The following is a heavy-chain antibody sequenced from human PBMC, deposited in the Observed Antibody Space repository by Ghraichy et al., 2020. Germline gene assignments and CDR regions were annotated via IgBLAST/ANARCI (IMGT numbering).Heavy chain of an antibody. CDR2: IGTAGDT. CDR1: GFTFSSYD. D-gene: IGHD6-19*01. J-gene: IGHJ6*02. Sequence: GESLNISCAASGFTFSSYDMHWVRQATGKGLEWVSAIGTAGDTYYPGSVKGRFTISRENAKNSLYLQMNSLRAGDTAVYYCARGGGEQWRNYYYGMDVWGQGTTVTVSS. V-gene: IGHV3-13*01. CDR3: ARGGGEQWRNYYYGMDV.